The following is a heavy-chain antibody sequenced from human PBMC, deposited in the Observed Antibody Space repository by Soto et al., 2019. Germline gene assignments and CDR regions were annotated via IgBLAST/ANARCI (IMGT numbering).Heavy chain of an antibody. D-gene: IGHD3-3*02. CDR1: GGSVSSSNW. Sequence: PSETLSLTCAVSGGSVSSSNWWSWVRQPPGKGLEWIGEIYHSGNTNYNPSLKSRVTISVDTSKNQFSLKLSSVTAADTAVYYCASPKIAFYNWFDPWGQGTLVTVSS. V-gene: IGHV4-4*02. J-gene: IGHJ5*02. CDR3: ASPKIAFYNWFDP. CDR2: IYHSGNT.